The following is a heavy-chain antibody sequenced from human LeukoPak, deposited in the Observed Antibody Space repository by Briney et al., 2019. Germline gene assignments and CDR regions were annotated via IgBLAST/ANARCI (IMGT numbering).Heavy chain of an antibody. V-gene: IGHV3-30*18. CDR1: AFNFSDYG. CDR3: AKVGGRSWFYFDN. J-gene: IGHJ4*02. CDR2: ITNDGSDK. Sequence: PGGSLRLSCAGSAFNFSDYGMGWVRQAPGKGLEWVAVITNDGSDKYYTGSVKGRFSISRDNSKNTLYLQMNSLRPEDTAIYFCAKVGGRSWFYFDNWGQGTVVTVSS. D-gene: IGHD6-13*01.